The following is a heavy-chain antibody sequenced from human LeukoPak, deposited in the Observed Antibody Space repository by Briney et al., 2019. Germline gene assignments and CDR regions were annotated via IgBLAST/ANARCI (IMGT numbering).Heavy chain of an antibody. CDR2: ISVSGGST. Sequence: GGSLRLSCAASGFTYSSYAMSWVRQAPGKGLEWVSAISVSGGSTYYADSVKGRFTISRDNSKNTLYLQMNSLRSEDTAVYFCARDNRDWAFDYWGQGTLVTVSS. CDR3: ARDNRDWAFDY. V-gene: IGHV3-23*01. J-gene: IGHJ4*02. CDR1: GFTYSSYA. D-gene: IGHD2-21*02.